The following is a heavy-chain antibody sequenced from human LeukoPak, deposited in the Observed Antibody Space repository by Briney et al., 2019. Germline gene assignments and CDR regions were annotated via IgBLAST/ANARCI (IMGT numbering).Heavy chain of an antibody. Sequence: ETLSLTCTVSGGSISSYYWSWIRQPPGKGLEWVSSISSSSSYIYYADSVKGRFTISRDNAKNSLYLQMNSLRAEDTAVYYCARGVLLWFGDLGGYFDYWGQGTLVTVSS. CDR1: GGSISSYY. CDR3: ARGVLLWFGDLGGYFDY. D-gene: IGHD3-10*01. V-gene: IGHV3-21*01. CDR2: ISSSSSYI. J-gene: IGHJ4*02.